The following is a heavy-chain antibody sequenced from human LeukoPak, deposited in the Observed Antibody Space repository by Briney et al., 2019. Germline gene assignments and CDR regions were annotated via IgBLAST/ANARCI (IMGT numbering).Heavy chain of an antibody. CDR3: ARAMLYYYGSGSYWGTFDY. CDR1: GGSISSYY. CDR2: IYYSGST. Sequence: PSETLSLTCTVSGGSISSYYWSWIRKPPGKGLEWVGYIYYSGSTNYNPSLKSRVTISVDTSKNQFSLKLSSVTAADTAVYYCARAMLYYYGSGSYWGTFDYWGQGTLVTVSS. V-gene: IGHV4-59*01. J-gene: IGHJ4*02. D-gene: IGHD3-10*01.